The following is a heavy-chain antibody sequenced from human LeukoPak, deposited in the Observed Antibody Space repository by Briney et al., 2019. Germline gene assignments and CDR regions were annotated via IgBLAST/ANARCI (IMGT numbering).Heavy chain of an antibody. D-gene: IGHD2-15*01. J-gene: IGHJ5*02. CDR2: IDKKDNLYAT. CDR1: GFTFSGYA. Sequence: PGGSLRLSCAASGFTFSGYAVHWVRQSSGKGLEWVGHIDKKDNLYATAYAESVKGRFTISRDDSKDTAFLHMDSLKTEDTALYYCTRDRGTYNWFDPWGQGTLVTVPS. CDR3: TRDRGTYNWFDP. V-gene: IGHV3-73*01.